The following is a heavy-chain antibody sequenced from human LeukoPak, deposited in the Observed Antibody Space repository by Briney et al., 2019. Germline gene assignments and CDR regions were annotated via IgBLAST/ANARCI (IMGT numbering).Heavy chain of an antibody. CDR2: INLANGNT. CDR3: ARVRFLEWLPSFDP. J-gene: IGHJ5*02. Sequence: ASLKLSCKTSGYTFTTFAMHWVRQAPGQRLEWMGWINLANGNTKYSQKFQGRVTITSDTPASSAYMELSRLRSDDTAVYYCARVRFLEWLPSFDPWGQGTLVTVSS. CDR1: GYTFTTFA. V-gene: IGHV1-3*01. D-gene: IGHD3-3*01.